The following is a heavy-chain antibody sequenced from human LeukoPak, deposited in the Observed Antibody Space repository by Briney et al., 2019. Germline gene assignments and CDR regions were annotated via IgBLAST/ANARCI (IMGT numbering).Heavy chain of an antibody. CDR1: GGTFSSYA. D-gene: IGHD6-13*01. Sequence: SVKVSCKASGGTFSSYAISWVRQAPGQGLEWMGGIIPIFGTANYAQKFQGRVTITRDTSASTAYMELSSLRSEDTAVYYCARGPRAAADDYWGQGTLVTVSS. V-gene: IGHV1-69*05. J-gene: IGHJ4*02. CDR3: ARGPRAAADDY. CDR2: IIPIFGTA.